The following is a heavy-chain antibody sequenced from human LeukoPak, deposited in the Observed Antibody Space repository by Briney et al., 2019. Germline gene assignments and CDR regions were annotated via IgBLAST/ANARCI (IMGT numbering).Heavy chain of an antibody. CDR3: ARSGSYGLQYFDY. Sequence: GGSLRLSCAASGFTSDDYGMSWVRQAPGKGLGWVSGINWNGGSTGYADSVKGRFTISRDNAKNSLYLQMNSLRAEDTALYHCARSGSYGLQYFDYWGQGTLVTVSS. CDR2: INWNGGST. D-gene: IGHD1-26*01. J-gene: IGHJ4*02. V-gene: IGHV3-20*01. CDR1: GFTSDDYG.